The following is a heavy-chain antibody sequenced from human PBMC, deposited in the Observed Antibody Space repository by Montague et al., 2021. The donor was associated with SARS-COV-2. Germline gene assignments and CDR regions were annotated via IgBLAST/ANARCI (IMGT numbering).Heavy chain of an antibody. V-gene: IGHV4-61*02. CDR3: AWETLSMNIAVVVLLVGIYYFDS. D-gene: IGHD3-22*01. Sequence: TLSLTCTVSGCSIRSGSYYCSWIRQPAGKGLEWIGRIYSSGSTNYNPSLDSPVSMSADTSKNQFSLKLHSVTAADTAVYYCAWETLSMNIAVVVLLVGIYYFDSWGQGTLVAVSS. CDR2: IYSSGST. CDR1: GCSIRSGSYY. J-gene: IGHJ4*02.